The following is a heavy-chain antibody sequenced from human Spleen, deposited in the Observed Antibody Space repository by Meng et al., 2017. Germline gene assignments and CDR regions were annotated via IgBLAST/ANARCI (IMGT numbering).Heavy chain of an antibody. V-gene: IGHV1-18*01. J-gene: IGHJ4*02. CDR2: LGAHDGDT. Sequence: QVQLVQSGAEVKKPGASWKVSCKGSDYTFSGYGVCWVRQAPGQGLEWMAWLGAHDGDTSHAPKFQGRVTVSADRPTATAYMELRSLRSDDTAVYYCARGTPGRSYSDYWGQGTLVTVSS. CDR3: ARGTPGRSYSDY. D-gene: IGHD3-10*01. CDR1: DYTFSGYG.